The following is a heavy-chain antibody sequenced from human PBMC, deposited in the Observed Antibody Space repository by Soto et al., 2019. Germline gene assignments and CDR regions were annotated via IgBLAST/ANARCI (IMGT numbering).Heavy chain of an antibody. CDR2: IYSDDDK. CDR1: GFSLGTSEVS. D-gene: IGHD3-16*01. CDR3: AHHKRGRGGDY. Sequence: QITLKESGPTLVKPTQTLTLTCTFSGFSLGTSEVSVGWIRQSPGKALEWLALIYSDDDKRYSPSLKSRLTQTQDTSKNPVVLTMTNMDPVDTATYYWAHHKRGRGGDYWGQGTLVTVSS. J-gene: IGHJ4*02. V-gene: IGHV2-5*02.